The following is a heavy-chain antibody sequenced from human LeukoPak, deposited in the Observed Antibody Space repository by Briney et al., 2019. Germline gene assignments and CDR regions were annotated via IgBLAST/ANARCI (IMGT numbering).Heavy chain of an antibody. CDR3: AKDMGASSPYYDFWSGMFNEPNWFDP. V-gene: IGHV3-23*01. CDR2: ISGSGGST. J-gene: IGHJ5*02. CDR1: GFTFSSYA. Sequence: TGGSLRLSCAASGFTFSSYAMSWVRQAPGKGLEWVSAISGSGGSTYYADSVKGRFTISRDNSKNTLYLQMDSLRAEDTAVYYCAKDMGASSPYYDFWSGMFNEPNWFDPWGQGTLVTVSS. D-gene: IGHD3-3*01.